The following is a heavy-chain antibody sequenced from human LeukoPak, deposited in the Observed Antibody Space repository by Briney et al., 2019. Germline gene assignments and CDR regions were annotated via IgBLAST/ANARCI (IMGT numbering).Heavy chain of an antibody. Sequence: ASVKVSCKASGYTFTGYYMHWVRQAPGQGLEWMGWINPNSGGTNYAQKFQGRVTMTRDTSISTAYMELSRLRSDDTAVYYCVRDRRMIARQHFAYWGQGTLVTVSS. CDR3: VRDRRMIARQHFAY. CDR2: INPNSGGT. V-gene: IGHV1-2*02. D-gene: IGHD6-13*01. J-gene: IGHJ4*02. CDR1: GYTFTGYY.